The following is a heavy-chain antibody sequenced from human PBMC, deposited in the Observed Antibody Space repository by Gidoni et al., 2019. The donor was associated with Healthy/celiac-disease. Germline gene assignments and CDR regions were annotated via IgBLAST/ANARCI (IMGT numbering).Heavy chain of an antibody. D-gene: IGHD3-22*01. Sequence: QVQLQESGPGLVKPSGTLSLTCAVSGGSISSSNWWSWVRQPPGKGLEWIGEIYHSGSTNYNPSLKSRVTISVDKSKNQFSLKLSSVTAADTAVYYCARDLSSVLGGYYEPPGYWGQGTLVTVSS. CDR2: IYHSGST. J-gene: IGHJ4*02. CDR3: ARDLSSVLGGYYEPPGY. V-gene: IGHV4-4*02. CDR1: GGSISSSNW.